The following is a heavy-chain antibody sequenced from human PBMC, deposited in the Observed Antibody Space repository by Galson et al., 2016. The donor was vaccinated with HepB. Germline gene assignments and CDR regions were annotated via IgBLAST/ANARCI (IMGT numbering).Heavy chain of an antibody. CDR3: ARERRSWPNGMDV. J-gene: IGHJ6*02. Sequence: SVKVSCKASGYTFTGYYLHWVRQAPGQGLEWMGWINPNSGGTNYAQKFQGRVTMTRDTSISTDYMELSRLRYDDTAVYYCARERRSWPNGMDVWGQGTTVTVSS. D-gene: IGHD6-13*01. CDR1: GYTFTGYY. V-gene: IGHV1-2*02. CDR2: INPNSGGT.